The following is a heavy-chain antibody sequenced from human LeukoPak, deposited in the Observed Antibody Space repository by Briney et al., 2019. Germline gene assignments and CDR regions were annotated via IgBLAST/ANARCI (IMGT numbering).Heavy chain of an antibody. CDR3: ARGVATTNLPQYYYYMDV. Sequence: ASVKVSCKASGYTFTRYYMHWVRQAPGHGLEWMGWINPNSGGTNYAQKFQGRVTMTRDTSISTAYMELSRLRSDDTAVYYCARGVATTNLPQYYYYMDVWGKGTTVTVSS. CDR2: INPNSGGT. V-gene: IGHV1-2*02. J-gene: IGHJ6*03. D-gene: IGHD5-12*01. CDR1: GYTFTRYY.